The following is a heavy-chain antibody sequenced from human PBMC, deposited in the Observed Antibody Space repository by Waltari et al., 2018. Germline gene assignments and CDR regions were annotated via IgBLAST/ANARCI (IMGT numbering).Heavy chain of an antibody. V-gene: IGHV3-30*02. CDR1: GFSFGTYG. Sequence: QVQLVQSGGGVAQPGPSLRLSCAGSGFSFGTYGMHWVRPAPGKGLEWVAVIRSDGNEKYYADSVKGRFTISKDNSKNTLYLQMNSLRAEDTAMYYCAKVCCSGSAGHYFDCWGQGTQVTVSS. CDR3: AKVCCSGSAGHYFDC. J-gene: IGHJ4*02. CDR2: IRSDGNEK. D-gene: IGHD3-10*02.